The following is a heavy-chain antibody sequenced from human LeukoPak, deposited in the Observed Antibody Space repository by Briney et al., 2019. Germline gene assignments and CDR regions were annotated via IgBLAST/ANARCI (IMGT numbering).Heavy chain of an antibody. Sequence: GGSLRLSCAASGFTFSSYAMSWVRQAPGKGLEWVSAISGSGGSTYYADSVKGRFTISRDNSKNTLYVQMNSLRAEDTAVYYCARDHCSGSTCWFDYWGQGTLVTVSS. CDR2: ISGSGGST. D-gene: IGHD2-2*01. V-gene: IGHV3-23*01. CDR3: ARDHCSGSTCWFDY. J-gene: IGHJ4*02. CDR1: GFTFSSYA.